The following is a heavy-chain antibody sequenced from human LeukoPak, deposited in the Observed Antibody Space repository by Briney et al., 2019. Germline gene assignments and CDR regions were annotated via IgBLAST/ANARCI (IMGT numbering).Heavy chain of an antibody. J-gene: IGHJ4*02. CDR1: GYRFTSYW. V-gene: IGHV5-51*01. CDR3: ARKGSPTFDY. Sequence: GGSLEISFKGSGYRFTSYWIGWVRPMPGKGLEWMGIIYPGDSDTRYSPSFQGQVTISADKSISTAYLQWSSLKASDTAMYYCARKGSPTFDYWGQGTLVTVSS. D-gene: IGHD3-10*01. CDR2: IYPGDSDT.